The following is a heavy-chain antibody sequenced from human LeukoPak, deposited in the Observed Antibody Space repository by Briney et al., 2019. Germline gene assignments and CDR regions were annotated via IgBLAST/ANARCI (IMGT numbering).Heavy chain of an antibody. CDR3: ARASYSSSWYGGGWFDP. CDR2: ISYDGSNK. CDR1: GFTFSSYA. J-gene: IGHJ5*02. D-gene: IGHD6-13*01. V-gene: IGHV3-30*01. Sequence: PGGSLRLSCAASGFTFSSYAMHWVRQAPGKGLEWVAVISYDGSNKYYADSVKGRFTISRDNSKNTLYLQMNSLRAEDTALYYCARASYSSSWYGGGWFDPWGQGTLVTVSS.